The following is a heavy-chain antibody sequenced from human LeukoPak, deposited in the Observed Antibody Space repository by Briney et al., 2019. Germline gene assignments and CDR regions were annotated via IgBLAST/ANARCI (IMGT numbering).Heavy chain of an antibody. J-gene: IGHJ4*02. D-gene: IGHD6-13*01. V-gene: IGHV1-46*01. CDR2: INPSGGST. CDR3: ARDFGSSWDGY. Sequence: ASVKVSCKASGYTFTSYYMHWVRQAPGQGLEWMGIINPSGGSTNYAQKFQGRVTITADKSTSTAYMELSSLRSEDTAVYYCARDFGSSWDGYWGQGTLVTVSS. CDR1: GYTFTSYY.